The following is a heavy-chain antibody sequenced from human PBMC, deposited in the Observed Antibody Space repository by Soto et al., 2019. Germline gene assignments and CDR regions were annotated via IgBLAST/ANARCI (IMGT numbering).Heavy chain of an antibody. CDR2: IYHSGST. D-gene: IGHD2-15*01. CDR3: ARAGDXXGPVALGY. J-gene: IGHJ4*02. V-gene: IGHV4-30-2*01. Sequence: LSLTCAVSGGSISSGGSSWSWIRQPPGKGLEWIGYIYHSGSTYYNPSLKSRVTISVDRSKNQFSLKLSSVTAADTAVYYCARAGDXXGPVALGYWGQGTXVTVSS. CDR1: GGSISSGGSS.